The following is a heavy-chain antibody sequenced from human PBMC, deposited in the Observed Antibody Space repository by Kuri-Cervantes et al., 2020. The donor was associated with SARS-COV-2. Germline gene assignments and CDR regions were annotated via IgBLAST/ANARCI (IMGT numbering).Heavy chain of an antibody. J-gene: IGHJ4*02. D-gene: IGHD3-22*01. V-gene: IGHV3-21*01. CDR1: GFTFSSYE. Sequence: LSLTCAASGFTFSSYEMNWVRQAPGKGLVWVSRINPDGSYTNNADSVKGRFTISRDNAKNSLYLQMNSLRAEDTAVYYCTRASQYYYDSSGYYGWWGQGTLVTVSS. CDR3: TRASQYYYDSSGYYGW. CDR2: INPDGSYT.